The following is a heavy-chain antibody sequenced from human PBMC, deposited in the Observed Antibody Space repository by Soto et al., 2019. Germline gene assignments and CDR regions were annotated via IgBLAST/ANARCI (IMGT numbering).Heavy chain of an antibody. CDR2: INHSGST. Sequence: QVQLQQWGAGLLKPSETLSLTCAVYGGSFSGYYWSWIRQLPGKGLEWIGEINHSGSTNYNPSLKSRVTISVDTSKNQFSLKLSSVTAADTAVYYCARVPPSKSRRRAFDYWGQGTLVTVSS. J-gene: IGHJ4*02. CDR1: GGSFSGYY. V-gene: IGHV4-34*01. CDR3: ARVPPSKSRRRAFDY.